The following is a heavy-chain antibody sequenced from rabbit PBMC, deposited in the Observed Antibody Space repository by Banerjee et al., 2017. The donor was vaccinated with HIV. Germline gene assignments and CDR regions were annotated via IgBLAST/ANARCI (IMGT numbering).Heavy chain of an antibody. V-gene: IGHV1S45*01. CDR2: IYTGDGDT. J-gene: IGHJ4*01. CDR1: GFTFRSYW. Sequence: QEQLVESGGDLVKPEGSLTLTCTASGFTFRSYWICWVRQAPGKGLEWIGCIYTGDGDTHYASWAKGRFTVSSTSSTAVTLQMTSLTAADTATYFCARGWSNSNLWGPGTLVTVS. CDR3: ARGWSNSNL.